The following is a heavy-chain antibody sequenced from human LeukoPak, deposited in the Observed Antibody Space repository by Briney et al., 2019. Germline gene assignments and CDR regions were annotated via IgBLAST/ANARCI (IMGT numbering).Heavy chain of an antibody. D-gene: IGHD3-3*01. CDR1: GGSFSGYY. J-gene: IGHJ4*02. CDR2: INHSGST. V-gene: IGHV4-34*01. CDR3: AIYDFWSGYLDY. Sequence: SETLSLTCAVYGGSFSGYYWSWIRQPPGKGLEWIGEINHSGSTNYNPSLKSRVTISVDTSKNQFSLKLSSVTAADAAVYYCAIYDFWSGYLDYWGQGTLVTVSS.